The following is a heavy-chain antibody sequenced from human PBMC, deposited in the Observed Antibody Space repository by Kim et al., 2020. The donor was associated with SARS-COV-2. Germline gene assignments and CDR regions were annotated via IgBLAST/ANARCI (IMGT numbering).Heavy chain of an antibody. J-gene: IGHJ4*02. V-gene: IGHV7-4-1*02. CDR3: ARGDLGYCSGGSCYGPNY. Sequence: ASVKVSCKASGYTFTSYAMNWVRQAPGQGLEWMGWINTNTGNPTYAQDFTGRFVFSVDTSVSTAYLQISSLKAEDTAVYYCARGDLGYCSGGSCYGPNYWGQGTLVTVSS. D-gene: IGHD2-15*01. CDR2: INTNTGNP. CDR1: GYTFTSYA.